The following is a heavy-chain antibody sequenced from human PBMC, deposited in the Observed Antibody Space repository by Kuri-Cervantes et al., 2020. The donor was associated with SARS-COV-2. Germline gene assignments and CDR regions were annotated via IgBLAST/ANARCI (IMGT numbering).Heavy chain of an antibody. D-gene: IGHD3-22*01. CDR3: ARGNYYDSSGYFYYYGMDV. CDR1: GFTFSDHY. Sequence: GESLKISCAASGFTFSDHYMDWVRQAPGKGLGWVGRTRNKANSYTTEYAASVKGRFTISRDDSKNSLYLQMNSLKTEDTAVYYCARGNYYDSSGYFYYYGMDVWGQGTTVTVSS. CDR2: TRNKANSYTT. J-gene: IGHJ6*02. V-gene: IGHV3-72*01.